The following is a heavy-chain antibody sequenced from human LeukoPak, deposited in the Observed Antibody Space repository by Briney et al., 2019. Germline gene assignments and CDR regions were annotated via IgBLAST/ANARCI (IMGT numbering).Heavy chain of an antibody. Sequence: ASVKVSCKASGYSFTSYGISWVRQAPGQGLEWMGWINAYNGNTNYAQKIQARLTMTTDTSTSTAYTELRSLRSDNTAVYYCARELTYGSSCDYWGQGTLVTVSS. CDR1: GYSFTSYG. V-gene: IGHV1-18*01. CDR2: INAYNGNT. J-gene: IGHJ4*02. CDR3: ARELTYGSSCDY. D-gene: IGHD6-13*01.